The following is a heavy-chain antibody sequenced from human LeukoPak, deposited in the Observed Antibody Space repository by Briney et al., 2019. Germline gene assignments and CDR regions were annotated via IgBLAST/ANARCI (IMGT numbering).Heavy chain of an antibody. V-gene: IGHV4-39*01. Sequence: SETLSLTCTVSGGSISSSSYYWGWIRQPPGTGLEWIGSIYYSGSTYYNPSLKSRVTISVDTSKNQFSLKLSSLTAADTAVYYCARRGAGTIRFDYWGQGTLVTVSS. CDR1: GGSISSSSYY. CDR3: ARRGAGTIRFDY. J-gene: IGHJ4*02. CDR2: IYYSGST. D-gene: IGHD6-13*01.